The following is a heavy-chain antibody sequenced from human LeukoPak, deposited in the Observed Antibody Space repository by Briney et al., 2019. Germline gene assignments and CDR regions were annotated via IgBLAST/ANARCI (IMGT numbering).Heavy chain of an antibody. CDR1: GFTVSTNH. V-gene: IGHV3-53*01. CDR3: AREGGWPGYSSGWRSWYFDL. Sequence: GGSLRLSCAASGFTVSTNHMSWVRQTPGKGLEWVSTIYSGGSIYYADSVKGRFTISRDNSKNTLYLQMNSLRVEDTAVYYCAREGGWPGYSSGWRSWYFDLWGRGTLVTVSS. D-gene: IGHD6-19*01. CDR2: IYSGGSI. J-gene: IGHJ2*01.